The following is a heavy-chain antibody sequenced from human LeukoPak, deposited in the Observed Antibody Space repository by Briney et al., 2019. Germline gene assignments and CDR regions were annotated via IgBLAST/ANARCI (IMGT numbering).Heavy chain of an antibody. J-gene: IGHJ6*03. D-gene: IGHD2-21*01. CDR2: IYYAGSS. Sequence: SETLSLTCSVSGGSIRSSDDYWGFVRQTPGKGLEWMGSIYYAGSSHYNPSLKSRVTISLDTSKNQFSLRLSSVTAADTAVYYCARALVKNYYYYYMDVWGKGTTVTISS. V-gene: IGHV4-39*07. CDR1: GGSIRSSDDY. CDR3: ARALVKNYYYYYMDV.